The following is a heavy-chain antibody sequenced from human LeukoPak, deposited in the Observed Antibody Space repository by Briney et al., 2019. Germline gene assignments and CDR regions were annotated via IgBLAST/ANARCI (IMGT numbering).Heavy chain of an antibody. CDR1: GGSFSGYY. CDR3: ARVPRGWFDP. Sequence: SETLSLTCAVYGGSFSGYYWSWIRQPPGKGLEWIGEINHSGSTNYNPSLKSRVTISVDTSKNQFFLKLSSVTAADTAVYYCARVPRGWFDPWGQGTLVTVSS. J-gene: IGHJ5*02. V-gene: IGHV4-34*01. D-gene: IGHD3-10*01. CDR2: INHSGST.